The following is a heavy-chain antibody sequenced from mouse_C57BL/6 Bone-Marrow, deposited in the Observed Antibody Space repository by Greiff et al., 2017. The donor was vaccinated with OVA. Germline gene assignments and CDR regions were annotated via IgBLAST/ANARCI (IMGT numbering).Heavy chain of an antibody. Sequence: VQLQQSVAELVRPGTSVKVSCKASGYAFTNYLIEWVKQRPGQGLEWIGVINPGSGGTNYNEKFKGKATLTADKSSSTAYMQLSSLTSEDSAVYFCARPSYYYGSSYWAMDYWGQGTSVTVSS. CDR2: INPGSGGT. CDR3: ARPSYYYGSSYWAMDY. D-gene: IGHD1-1*01. J-gene: IGHJ4*01. CDR1: GYAFTNYL. V-gene: IGHV1-54*01.